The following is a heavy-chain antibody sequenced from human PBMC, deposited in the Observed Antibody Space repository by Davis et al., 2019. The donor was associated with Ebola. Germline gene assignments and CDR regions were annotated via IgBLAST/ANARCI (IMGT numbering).Heavy chain of an antibody. V-gene: IGHV5-10-1*01. CDR1: GYSFTSYW. CDR2: IDPTDSYT. CDR3: AGENLAVAGPNY. D-gene: IGHD6-19*01. Sequence: GGSLRLSCKGSGYSFTSYWISWVRQMPGKGLEWMGRIDPTDSYTNYSPSFQGHVTISTDKSISTAYLQWSSLEASDTAMYYCAGENLAVAGPNYWGQGTLVTVSS. J-gene: IGHJ4*02.